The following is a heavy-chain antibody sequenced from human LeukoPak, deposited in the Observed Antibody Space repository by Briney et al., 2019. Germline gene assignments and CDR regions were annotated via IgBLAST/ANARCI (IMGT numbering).Heavy chain of an antibody. CDR1: GFTVSSNY. CDR3: ARGRRSGWYVYFDY. D-gene: IGHD6-19*01. V-gene: IGHV3-66*02. Sequence: GGSLRLSCAASGFTVSSNYMSWVRQAPGKGLEWVSVIYSGGSTYYADSVKGRFTISRDNSENTLYLQMNSLRAEDTAVYYCARGRRSGWYVYFDYWGQGTLVTVSS. J-gene: IGHJ4*02. CDR2: IYSGGST.